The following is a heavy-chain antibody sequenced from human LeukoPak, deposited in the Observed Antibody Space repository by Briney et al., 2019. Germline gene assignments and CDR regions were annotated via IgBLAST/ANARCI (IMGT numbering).Heavy chain of an antibody. V-gene: IGHV4-34*01. D-gene: IGHD4-17*01. CDR1: GGFFSGYY. CDR3: ARGSTVIV. J-gene: IGHJ6*04. Sequence: AEPLSLTCAVYGGFFSGYYWSWIRHPPGKGLEWIGEINHSGSPNYNPSLKSRVTISVDTSKNQFALKLSSVTAADTAGYCWARGSTVIVWGKGTTVTVSS. CDR2: INHSGSP.